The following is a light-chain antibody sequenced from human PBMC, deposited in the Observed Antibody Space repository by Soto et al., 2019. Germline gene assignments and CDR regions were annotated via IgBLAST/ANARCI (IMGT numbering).Light chain of an antibody. J-gene: IGKJ5*01. CDR2: DAS. CDR3: QQRSNWPIT. Sequence: IVATPSQATLYVSPLDRFPLSFRASQGVRSHLGWYRQRPGQAPRLLIHDASSRATGVPARFSGSGSGTEFVLTISSLEPEDFAVYYCQQRSNWPITFGQGTRLEIK. V-gene: IGKV3-11*01. CDR1: QGVRSH.